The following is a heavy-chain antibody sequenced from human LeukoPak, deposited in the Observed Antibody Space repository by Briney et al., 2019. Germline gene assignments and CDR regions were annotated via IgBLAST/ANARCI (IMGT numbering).Heavy chain of an antibody. V-gene: IGHV4-30-2*01. Sequence: SETLSLTCTVSGGSISSGGYYWSWIRQPPGKGLEWIGYIYHSGSTYYNPSLKSRVTISIDRSKNQFSLKLSSVTAADTAVYSCARAGQRWLQSDAPVDYWGQGTLVTVSS. CDR2: IYHSGST. J-gene: IGHJ4*02. D-gene: IGHD5-24*01. CDR1: GGSISSGGYY. CDR3: ARAGQRWLQSDAPVDY.